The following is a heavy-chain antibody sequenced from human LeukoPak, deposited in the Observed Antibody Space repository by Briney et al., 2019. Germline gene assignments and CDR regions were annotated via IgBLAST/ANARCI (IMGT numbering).Heavy chain of an antibody. J-gene: IGHJ4*02. D-gene: IGHD5-12*01. V-gene: IGHV1-69*01. CDR3: ARCEVATAASGGFDY. Sequence: ASVRVSCKASGGTFSSYAISWVRQAPGQGLEWMGGIILIFGTANYAQKFQGRVTITADESTSTAYMELSSLRSEDTAVYYCARCEVATAASGGFDYWGQGTLVTVSS. CDR1: GGTFSSYA. CDR2: IILIFGTA.